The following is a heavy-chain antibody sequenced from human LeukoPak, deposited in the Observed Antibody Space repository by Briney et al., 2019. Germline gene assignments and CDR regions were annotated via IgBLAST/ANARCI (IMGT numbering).Heavy chain of an antibody. CDR3: ASSSYDILTGYYLTKFDY. D-gene: IGHD3-9*01. CDR1: GGSINSYY. Sequence: SETLSLTCTVSGGSINSYYWSWIRQPPGKGLEWIGYIYYSGSTNYNPSLKGRVTISVDTSKNQFSLKLSSVTAADTAVYYCASSSYDILTGYYLTKFDYWGQGTLVTVSS. CDR2: IYYSGST. J-gene: IGHJ4*02. V-gene: IGHV4-59*08.